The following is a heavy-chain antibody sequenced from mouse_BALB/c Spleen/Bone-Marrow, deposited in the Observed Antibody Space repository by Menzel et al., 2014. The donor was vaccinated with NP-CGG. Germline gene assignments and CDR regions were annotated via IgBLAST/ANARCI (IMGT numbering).Heavy chain of an antibody. CDR2: IWAGGST. Sequence: VKLQESGPGLVAPSQSLSITCTVSGFSLTSYGVHWVRRPPGKGLEWLGVIWAGGSTNYNSALMSRLSISKDNSKSQVFLKMNSLQTDDTAMYYCARDYYGSLYAMDYWGQGTSVTVSS. V-gene: IGHV2-9*02. J-gene: IGHJ4*01. CDR1: GFSLTSYG. CDR3: ARDYYGSLYAMDY. D-gene: IGHD1-1*01.